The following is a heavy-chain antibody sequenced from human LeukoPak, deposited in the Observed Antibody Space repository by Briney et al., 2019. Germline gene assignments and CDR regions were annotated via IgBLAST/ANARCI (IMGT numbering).Heavy chain of an antibody. D-gene: IGHD4-17*01. CDR2: INHSGST. V-gene: IGHV4-34*01. Sequence: PSETLSLICAVYGGSFSGYYWSWIRQPPGKGLEWIGEINHSGSTNYNPSLKSRVTISVDTSKNQFSLKLSSVTAADTAVYYCARKVNDYGIVRWGQGTLVTVSS. J-gene: IGHJ4*02. CDR3: ARKVNDYGIVR. CDR1: GGSFSGYY.